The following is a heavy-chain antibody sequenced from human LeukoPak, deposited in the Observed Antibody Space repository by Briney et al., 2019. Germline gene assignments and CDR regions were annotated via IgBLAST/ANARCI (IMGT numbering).Heavy chain of an antibody. V-gene: IGHV3-23*01. CDR3: AKDEDARPVYFQD. CDR2: ISGSGGSI. D-gene: IGHD2-8*01. J-gene: IGHJ1*01. CDR1: GFTFISYA. Sequence: PGGSLRLSCAASGFTFISYAMSWVRQAPGKGLEWVSAISGSGGSIYYADSVKGRFTVSRDNSKNTLYLQMNTLRAEDTAVYYCAKDEDARPVYFQDWGQGTLVTVSS.